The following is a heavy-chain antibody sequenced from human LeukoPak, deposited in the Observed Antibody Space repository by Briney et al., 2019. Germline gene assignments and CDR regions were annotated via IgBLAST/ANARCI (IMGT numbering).Heavy chain of an antibody. Sequence: GGSLRLSCAASGFTVSSNYMSWVRQAPGKGLEWVSVIYSGGSTYYADSVKGRFTISTDNSKNTLYLQMNSLRAEDTAVYYCTTYYYDSSGYSNWFDPWGQGTLVTVSS. D-gene: IGHD3-22*01. V-gene: IGHV3-53*05. CDR1: GFTVSSNY. J-gene: IGHJ5*02. CDR3: TTYYYDSSGYSNWFDP. CDR2: IYSGGST.